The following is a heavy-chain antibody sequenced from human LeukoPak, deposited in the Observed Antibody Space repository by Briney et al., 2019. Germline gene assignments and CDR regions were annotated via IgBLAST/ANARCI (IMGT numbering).Heavy chain of an antibody. V-gene: IGHV3-66*02. D-gene: IGHD4-17*01. CDR3: ARMTTVTPDY. Sequence: GGSLGLSCAASGFTVSSNYMSWVRQAPGKGLEWVSVIYSGGSTYYADSVKGRFTISRDNSKNTLYLQMNSLRAEDTAVYYCARMTTVTPDYWGQGTLVTVSS. CDR1: GFTVSSNY. J-gene: IGHJ4*02. CDR2: IYSGGST.